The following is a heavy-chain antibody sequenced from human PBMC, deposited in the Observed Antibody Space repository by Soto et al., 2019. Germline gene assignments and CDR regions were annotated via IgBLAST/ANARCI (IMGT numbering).Heavy chain of an antibody. D-gene: IGHD3-22*01. Sequence: GGSLRLSCAASGFIFSSYGMHWVLQAPGKGLEWVSYISSSGSTIYYADSVKVRFTISRDNAKNSLYLQMNSLRDEDTAVYYCAILGPDSSGYHDYWGQGTLVTVSS. J-gene: IGHJ4*02. CDR3: AILGPDSSGYHDY. V-gene: IGHV3-48*03. CDR2: ISSSGSTI. CDR1: GFIFSSYG.